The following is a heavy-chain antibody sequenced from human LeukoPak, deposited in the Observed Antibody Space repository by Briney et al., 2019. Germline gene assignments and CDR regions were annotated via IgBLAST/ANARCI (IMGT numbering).Heavy chain of an antibody. V-gene: IGHV4-61*01. CDR1: GVSVSSGSYY. CDR2: IYYSGST. D-gene: IGHD3-22*01. CDR3: ARAVRRGSYYDSSAYHP. J-gene: IGHJ5*02. Sequence: SETLSLTCTVSGVSVSSGSYYWSWIRQPPGKGLEWIGYIYYSGSTNYSPSLKSRVTISVDTSKNQFSLSLSSVTAADTAVYYCARAVRRGSYYDSSAYHPWGQGTLVTVSS.